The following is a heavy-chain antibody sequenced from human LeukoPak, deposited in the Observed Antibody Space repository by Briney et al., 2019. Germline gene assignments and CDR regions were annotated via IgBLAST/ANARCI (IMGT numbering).Heavy chain of an antibody. D-gene: IGHD6-13*01. Sequence: GGSLRLSCAASGFTFSSYSMNWVRQAPGKGLEWVSSISSSSSYIYYADSAKGRFTISRDNAKNSLYLQMNSLRAEDTAVYYCARAFRIAAADRSVGYWGQGTLVTVSS. CDR1: GFTFSSYS. CDR2: ISSSSSYI. CDR3: ARAFRIAAADRSVGY. J-gene: IGHJ4*02. V-gene: IGHV3-21*04.